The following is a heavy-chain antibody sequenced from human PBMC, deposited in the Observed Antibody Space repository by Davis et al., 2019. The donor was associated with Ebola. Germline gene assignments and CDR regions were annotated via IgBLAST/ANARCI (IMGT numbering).Heavy chain of an antibody. Sequence: PSETLSLTCTVSGASISSSTDSWAWIRQPPGKGLEWIGSIHVSGSTYYNPSLKSRVTFSVDTANNQFSLNLRSVTAADTAVYYCARHPDEWLYQYFDYWGQGTLVTVSS. J-gene: IGHJ4*02. CDR1: GASISSSTDS. CDR2: IHVSGST. V-gene: IGHV4-39*01. D-gene: IGHD3-3*01. CDR3: ARHPDEWLYQYFDY.